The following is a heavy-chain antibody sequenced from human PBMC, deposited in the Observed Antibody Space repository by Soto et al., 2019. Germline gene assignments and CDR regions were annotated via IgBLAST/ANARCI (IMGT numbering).Heavy chain of an antibody. Sequence: GESLKSSCKGSGYSFTIYWISWVLQMPGKGLEWMGRIDPSDSYTNYSPSFQGHVTISADKSISTAYLQWSSLKASDTAMYYCARHSSSSYYGMDVWGQGTTVTVSS. CDR1: GYSFTIYW. V-gene: IGHV5-10-1*01. CDR2: IDPSDSYT. CDR3: ARHSSSSYYGMDV. J-gene: IGHJ6*02. D-gene: IGHD6-13*01.